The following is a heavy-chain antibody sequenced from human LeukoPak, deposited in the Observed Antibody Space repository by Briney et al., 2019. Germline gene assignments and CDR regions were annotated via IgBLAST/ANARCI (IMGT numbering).Heavy chain of an antibody. CDR2: INHSGST. CDR1: GGSFSGYY. D-gene: IGHD6-13*01. J-gene: IGHJ4*02. CDR3: ASLGLGSSWYSDY. V-gene: IGHV4-34*01. Sequence: PSETLSLTCAVYGGSFSGYYWSWIRQPPGKGLEWIGEINHSGSTNYNPSLKSRVTKSVDTSKNQFSLKLSSVTAADTAVYYCASLGLGSSWYSDYWGQGTLVTVSS.